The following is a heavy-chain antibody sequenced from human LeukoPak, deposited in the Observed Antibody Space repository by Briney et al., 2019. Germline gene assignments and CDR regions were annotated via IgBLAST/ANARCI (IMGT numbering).Heavy chain of an antibody. CDR3: ARDAPEWELLSLMSY. J-gene: IGHJ4*02. V-gene: IGHV1-2*02. CDR2: INTNRGST. Sequence: ASVKVSCKASRYTFTGYYMHWVSQAPGHGLEWMGWINTNRGSTNYTQKLQVTVTMTSTTSISTANMELSRLTSNDNAASYSARDAPEWELLSLMSYWGQGNLVTVS. D-gene: IGHD1-26*01. CDR1: RYTFTGYY.